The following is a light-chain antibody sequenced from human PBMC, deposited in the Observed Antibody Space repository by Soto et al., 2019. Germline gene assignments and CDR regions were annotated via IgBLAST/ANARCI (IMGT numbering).Light chain of an antibody. J-gene: IGLJ1*01. CDR1: SRDVGGYKY. CDR2: EVS. Sequence: QSAPTQPPSASGSPGQSVTISCTGTSRDVGGYKYVSWYQQHPGKAPKLMIYEVSQRPSGVPDRFSGSKSGNTASLTVSGLQAEDEADYYCSSYAGSNFYVFGTGTRSPS. CDR3: SSYAGSNFYV. V-gene: IGLV2-8*01.